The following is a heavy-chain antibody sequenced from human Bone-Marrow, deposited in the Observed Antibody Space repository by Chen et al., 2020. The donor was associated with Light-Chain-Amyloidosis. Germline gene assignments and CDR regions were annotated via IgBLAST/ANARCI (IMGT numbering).Heavy chain of an antibody. CDR3: ARRRDGYNFDY. D-gene: IGHD5-12*01. Sequence: EQSGPEVKKPGESLKISCKGSGYTFPNYWIGWVRRMPGKGLEWMGVIYPDDSDARYSPSFEGQVTISADKSITTAYLQWRSLKASDTAMYYCARRRDGYNFDYWGQGTLVTVSS. CDR1: GYTFPNYW. J-gene: IGHJ4*02. CDR2: IYPDDSDA. V-gene: IGHV5-51*01.